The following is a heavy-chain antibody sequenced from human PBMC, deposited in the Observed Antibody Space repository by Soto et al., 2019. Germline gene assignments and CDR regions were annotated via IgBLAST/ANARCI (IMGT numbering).Heavy chain of an antibody. J-gene: IGHJ6*02. CDR3: ASVLVPAATLSYYGMDV. CDR2: IIPIFGTA. CDR1: GGTFSSYA. D-gene: IGHD2-2*01. V-gene: IGHV1-69*12. Sequence: QVQLVQSGAEVKKPGSSVKVSCKASGGTFSSYAISWVRQAPGQGLEWMGGIIPIFGTANYAQKFQGRVKITAHESTSTAYMHRSSLRSEDTAVYYCASVLVPAATLSYYGMDVWGQGTTVTVSS.